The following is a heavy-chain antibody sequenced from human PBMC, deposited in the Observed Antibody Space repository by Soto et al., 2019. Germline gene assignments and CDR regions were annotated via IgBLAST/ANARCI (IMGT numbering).Heavy chain of an antibody. CDR1: GLTFSSYS. CDR3: AKDRHYSDSSGSL. Sequence: PAGSLRLSFAASGLTFSSYSMNWVRQAPGKGLEWVSAISGSGGSTYYADSVKGRFTISRDNCKNTLYLQMNSLRPEDTAVYYCAKDRHYSDSSGSLCGQGTLVTVSS. J-gene: IGHJ4*02. D-gene: IGHD3-22*01. V-gene: IGHV3-23*01. CDR2: ISGSGGST.